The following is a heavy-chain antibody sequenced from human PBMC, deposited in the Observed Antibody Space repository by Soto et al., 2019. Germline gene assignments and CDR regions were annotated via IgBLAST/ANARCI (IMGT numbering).Heavy chain of an antibody. CDR2: IYYSGST. D-gene: IGHD2-15*01. J-gene: IGHJ5*02. CDR1: CGSISSYY. CDR3: ARIYRVVAAFRTNWFEP. Sequence: SETLSLTCTVSCGSISSYYWSWIRQPPWKGLEWIGYIYYSGSTNYNPSLKTRVTISVDTSKNQFSLKLSSVTAADTAVYYCARIYRVVAAFRTNWFEPWGQVTLVTV. V-gene: IGHV4-59*01.